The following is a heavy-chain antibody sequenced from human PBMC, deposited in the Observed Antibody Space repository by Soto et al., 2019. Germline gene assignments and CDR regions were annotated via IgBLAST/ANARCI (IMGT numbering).Heavy chain of an antibody. Sequence: ASVKVSCKASGYTFTSYGISWVRQAPGQGLEWMGWISAYNGNTNYAQKLQGRVTMTTDTSTSTAYMELRSLRSDDTAVYYCATVVQIPPSYYMDVSGKGTTLTVSS. J-gene: IGHJ6*03. CDR3: ATVVQIPPSYYMDV. CDR2: ISAYNGNT. V-gene: IGHV1-18*01. D-gene: IGHD6-6*01. CDR1: GYTFTSYG.